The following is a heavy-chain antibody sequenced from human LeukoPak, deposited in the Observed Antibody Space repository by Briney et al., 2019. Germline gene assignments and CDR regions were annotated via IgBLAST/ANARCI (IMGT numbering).Heavy chain of an antibody. CDR2: IYYTGST. CDR1: GGSISSYY. V-gene: IGHV4-59*01. CDR3: ARGLRNYYESSGSPFDP. J-gene: IGHJ5*02. D-gene: IGHD3-22*01. Sequence: SETLSLTCIVSGGSISSYYWSWIRQPPGKGLEWIGYIYYTGSTNYNPSLKSRVTMSVDTSKNQFSLKLRTVTAADTAVYYCARGLRNYYESSGSPFDPWGQGILVTVSS.